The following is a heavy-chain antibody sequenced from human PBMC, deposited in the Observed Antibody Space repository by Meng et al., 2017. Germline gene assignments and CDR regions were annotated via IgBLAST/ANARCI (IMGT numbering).Heavy chain of an antibody. CDR2: INHSGST. CDR3: ARGYYDYVWGSYRGYGMDV. V-gene: IGHV4-34*01. D-gene: IGHD3-16*01. Sequence: QVQLQQWGAGLLKPSETLSLTCAVYGGSFSGYYWSWIRQPPGKGLEWMGEINHSGSTNYNPSLKSRVTISVDTSKNQFSLKLSSVTAADTAVYYCARGYYDYVWGSYRGYGMDVWGQGTTVTVFS. J-gene: IGHJ6*02. CDR1: GGSFSGYY.